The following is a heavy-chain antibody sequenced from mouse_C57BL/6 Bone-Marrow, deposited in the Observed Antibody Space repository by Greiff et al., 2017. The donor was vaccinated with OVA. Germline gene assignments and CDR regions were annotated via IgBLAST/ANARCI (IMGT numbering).Heavy chain of an antibody. Sequence: QVQLQQPGAELVKPGASVKLSCKASGYTFTSYWMQWVKQRPGQGLEWIGELDPSDSYTNYNQKFKVKATLTVDTSSSTAYMQHSSLTSEDSAVYYCARERGLITTFYAMDYWGQGTSVTVSS. D-gene: IGHD1-1*01. CDR2: LDPSDSYT. CDR3: ARERGLITTFYAMDY. V-gene: IGHV1-50*01. CDR1: GYTFTSYW. J-gene: IGHJ4*01.